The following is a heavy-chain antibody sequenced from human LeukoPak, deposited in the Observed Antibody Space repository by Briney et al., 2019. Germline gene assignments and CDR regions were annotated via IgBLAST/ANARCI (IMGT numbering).Heavy chain of an antibody. CDR3: ARDRHGDTGDWSFDL. CDR1: GFTFNTHW. CDR2: MKEDVSEK. D-gene: IGHD4-17*01. V-gene: IGHV3-7*01. Sequence: GGSLRLSCAAFGFTFNTHWMIWVRQAPGKGLEWMANMKEDVSEKYYVDSVKGRFTISRYNAQNSLYLKMNSLRGEDTAVYYCARDRHGDTGDWSFDLWGRGTLVTVSS. J-gene: IGHJ2*01.